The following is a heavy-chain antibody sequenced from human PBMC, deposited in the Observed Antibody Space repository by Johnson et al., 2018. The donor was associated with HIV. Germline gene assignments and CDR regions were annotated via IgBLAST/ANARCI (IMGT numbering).Heavy chain of an antibody. CDR3: VQGVPNPAGAFDI. D-gene: IGHD6-19*01. CDR2: ISGSSSTI. CDR1: GFTFSTYA. J-gene: IGHJ3*02. Sequence: VQLVESGGGVVQPGRSLRLSCAASGFTFSTYAIHWVRQAPGKGLEWISYISGSSSTISSADSVKGRFTIARDNAKNTLYLQMNSLRVEDTAVYYCVQGVPNPAGAFDIWGRGTMVTVSS. V-gene: IGHV3-48*04.